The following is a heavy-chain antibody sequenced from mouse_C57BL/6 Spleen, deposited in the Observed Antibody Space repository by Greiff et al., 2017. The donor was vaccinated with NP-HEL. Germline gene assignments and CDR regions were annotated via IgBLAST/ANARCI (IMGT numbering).Heavy chain of an antibody. Sequence: VKLQESGAELVRPGTSVKMSCKASGYTFTNYWIGWAKQRPGHGLEWIGDIYPGGGYTNYNEKFKGKATLTADKSSSTAYMQFSSLTSEDSAIYYCAREEGYYFDYWGQGTTLTVSS. CDR1: GYTFTNYW. V-gene: IGHV1-63*01. CDR3: AREEGYYFDY. CDR2: IYPGGGYT. J-gene: IGHJ2*01.